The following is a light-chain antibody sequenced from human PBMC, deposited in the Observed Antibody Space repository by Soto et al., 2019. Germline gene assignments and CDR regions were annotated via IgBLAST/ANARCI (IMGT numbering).Light chain of an antibody. CDR1: QSVSSK. Sequence: VITRSTDRMTVSSGKRADLCCSPSQSVSSKLAWYQQKPGQAPRLLIYDTSTRATGIPARFSGSGSETEYTLAVSCLHSEDSAVYYCQQYSNCPPNTLGKGTRLEI. J-gene: IGKJ5*01. CDR3: QQYSNCPPNT. CDR2: DTS. V-gene: IGKV3-15*01.